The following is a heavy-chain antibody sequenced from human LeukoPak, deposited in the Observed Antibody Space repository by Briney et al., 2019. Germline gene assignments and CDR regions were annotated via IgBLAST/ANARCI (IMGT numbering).Heavy chain of an antibody. CDR2: IGTSSSTI. CDR3: ARAGGAWN. Sequence: GGSLRLSCAASGFTFSTYTMYWVRQPPGKGLEWVSNIGTSSSTIYYADSVKGRFTISRDNAKNSLYLQMNSLRAEDTAVYYCARAGGAWNWGQGTLVTVSS. J-gene: IGHJ4*02. CDR1: GFTFSTYT. V-gene: IGHV3-48*01. D-gene: IGHD3-10*01.